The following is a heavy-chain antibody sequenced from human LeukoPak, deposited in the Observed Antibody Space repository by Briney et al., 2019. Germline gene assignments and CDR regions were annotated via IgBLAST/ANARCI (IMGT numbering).Heavy chain of an antibody. CDR2: INTDGSEK. J-gene: IGHJ4*02. CDR3: AKYDFWSGYAFDC. CDR1: GFTFNSKW. D-gene: IGHD3-3*01. V-gene: IGHV3-7*01. Sequence: GGSLRLSCAASGFTFNSKWMSWVRQAPGKGLEWVANINTDGSEKYYVDSVKGRFTISRDNAKNSLYLQMNSLRVEDTAVYYCAKYDFWSGYAFDCWGQGTLVTVSS.